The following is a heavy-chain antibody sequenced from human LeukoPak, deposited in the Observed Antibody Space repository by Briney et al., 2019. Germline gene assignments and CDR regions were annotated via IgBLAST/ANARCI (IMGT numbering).Heavy chain of an antibody. CDR1: GFTFSNYF. V-gene: IGHV3-11*04. CDR3: ARVEYSSSWQIVYYFDY. D-gene: IGHD6-13*01. J-gene: IGHJ4*02. CDR2: ISSSGSTT. Sequence: GGSLRLSCAASGFTFSNYFMSWIRQAPGKGLEWVSYISSSGSTTYYADSVKGRFTISRDNAKNSLYLQMNSLTAEDTAVYYCARVEYSSSWQIVYYFDYWGQGTLVSASS.